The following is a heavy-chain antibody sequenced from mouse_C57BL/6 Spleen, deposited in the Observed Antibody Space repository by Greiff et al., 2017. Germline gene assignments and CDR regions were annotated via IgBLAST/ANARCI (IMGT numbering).Heavy chain of an antibody. J-gene: IGHJ4*01. V-gene: IGHV3-6*01. CDR3: ARVNWAGYAMDY. CDR1: GYSITSGYY. D-gene: IGHD4-1*02. CDR2: ISYDGSN. Sequence: VQLKQSGPGLVKPSQSLSLTCSVTGYSITSGYYWNWIRQFPGNKLEWMGYISYDGSNNYNPSLKNRISITRDTSKNQFFLKLNSVTTEDTATYYCARVNWAGYAMDYWGQGTSVTVSS.